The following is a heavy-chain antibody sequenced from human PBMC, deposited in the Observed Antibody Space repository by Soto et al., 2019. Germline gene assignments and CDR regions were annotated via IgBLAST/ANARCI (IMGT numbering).Heavy chain of an antibody. D-gene: IGHD6-19*01. CDR1: GYTFTSYG. J-gene: IGHJ4*02. V-gene: IGHV1-18*01. Sequence: ASVKVSCKASGYTFTSYGISWVRQAPGQGLEWMGWISAYNGNTNYAQKLQGRVTMTTDTSTSTAYMELRSLRSDDTAVYYCASFSLAVAGIWNTIHYWGQGILVTVSS. CDR3: ASFSLAVAGIWNTIHY. CDR2: ISAYNGNT.